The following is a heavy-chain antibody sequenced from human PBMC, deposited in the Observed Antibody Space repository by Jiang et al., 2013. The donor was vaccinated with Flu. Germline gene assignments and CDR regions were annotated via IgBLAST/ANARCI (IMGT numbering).Heavy chain of an antibody. D-gene: IGHD6-19*01. CDR2: TYYRSNWYN. V-gene: IGHV6-1*01. CDR1: GDSVFSNTAT. J-gene: IGHJ4*02. CDR3: ARGGXVAGTDS. Sequence: QTLSLTCVISGDSVFSNTATWNWIRQSPSRGLEWLGRTYYRSNWYNDYAVSVKSRITIDPDTSKNQFSXLLNSVTPEDTAVYYCARGGXVAGTDSWGQGTLASSPQ.